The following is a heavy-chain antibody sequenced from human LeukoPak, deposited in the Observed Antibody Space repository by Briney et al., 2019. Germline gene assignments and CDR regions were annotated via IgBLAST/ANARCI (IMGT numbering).Heavy chain of an antibody. V-gene: IGHV3-23*01. Sequence: GGSLRLSCAASGFTFSSYAMSWVRQAPGKGLEWVSGISGSDGSTYYADSVKGRFTISRDNSKNTLYLQMNSLRAEDTAVYYCARPSTSGITAAGLKYWGQGTLVTVSS. D-gene: IGHD6-13*01. CDR2: ISGSDGST. CDR1: GFTFSSYA. J-gene: IGHJ4*02. CDR3: ARPSTSGITAAGLKY.